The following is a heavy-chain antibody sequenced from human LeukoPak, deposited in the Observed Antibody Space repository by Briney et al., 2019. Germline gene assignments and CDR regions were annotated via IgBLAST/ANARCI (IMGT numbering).Heavy chain of an antibody. CDR3: ARDLLSPGVTTGVDAFDI. CDR2: NIPIFGTA. V-gene: IGHV1-69*01. J-gene: IGHJ3*02. D-gene: IGHD4-17*01. CDR1: GGTFSSYA. Sequence: SVKVSCEASGGTFSSYAISWVRQAPGQGLEWMGGNIPIFGTANYAQKFQGRVTITADESTSTAYMELSSLRSEDTAVYYCARDLLSPGVTTGVDAFDIWGQGTMVTVSS.